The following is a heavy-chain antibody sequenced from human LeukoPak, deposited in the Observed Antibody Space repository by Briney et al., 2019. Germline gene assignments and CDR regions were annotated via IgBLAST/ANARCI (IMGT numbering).Heavy chain of an antibody. CDR3: ARDSTQWELTLFDY. V-gene: IGHV3-30*02. D-gene: IGHD1-26*01. J-gene: IGHJ4*02. CDR2: IRYDGSNK. CDR1: GFTFSSYG. Sequence: GGSLRLSCAASGFTFSSYGMHWVRQAPGKGLEWVAFIRYDGSNKYYADSVKGRFTISRDNAKNTLYLQMNSLRAEDTAVYYCARDSTQWELTLFDYWGQGTLVTVSS.